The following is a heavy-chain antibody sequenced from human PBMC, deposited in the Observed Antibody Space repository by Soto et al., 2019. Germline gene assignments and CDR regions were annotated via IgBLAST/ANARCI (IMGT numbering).Heavy chain of an antibody. CDR2: IYYSGST. Sequence: PSETLSLTCTVSGGSISSGGYYWSWIRQHPGKGLEWIGYIYYSGSTYYNPSLKSRVTISVDTSKNQFSLKLSSVTAADTAVYYCARSSALGSYPYYYYYMDVWGKGTTVTVSS. V-gene: IGHV4-31*03. J-gene: IGHJ6*03. CDR1: GGSISSGGYY. D-gene: IGHD3-16*02. CDR3: ARSSALGSYPYYYYYMDV.